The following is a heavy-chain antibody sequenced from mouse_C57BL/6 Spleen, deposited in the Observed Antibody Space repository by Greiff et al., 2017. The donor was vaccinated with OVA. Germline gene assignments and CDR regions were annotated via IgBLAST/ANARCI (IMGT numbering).Heavy chain of an antibody. J-gene: IGHJ4*01. CDR1: GYTFTSYW. Sequence: QVQLQQSGAELVKPGASVKMSCKASGYTFTSYWITWVKQRPGQGLEWIGDIYPGSGSTNYNEKFKSKATLTVDTSSSTAYMQLSSLTSEDSAGYYCARGGTDYYAMDYWGQGTSVTVSS. CDR2: IYPGSGST. CDR3: ARGGTDYYAMDY. D-gene: IGHD2-14*01. V-gene: IGHV1-55*01.